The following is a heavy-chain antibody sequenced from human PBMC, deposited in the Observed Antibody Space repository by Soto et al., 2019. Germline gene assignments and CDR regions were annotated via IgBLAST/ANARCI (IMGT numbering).Heavy chain of an antibody. V-gene: IGHV1-8*02. Sequence: GASVKVSCKASGYTFTTYYLHWVRQAPGQGLEWMGWMNPNSGNTGYAQKFQGRVTMTRNTSISTAYMELSSLRSEDTAVYYCARSYYGSGSYYNWFDPWGQGTLVTVSS. CDR2: MNPNSGNT. CDR3: ARSYYGSGSYYNWFDP. J-gene: IGHJ5*02. CDR1: GYTFTTYY. D-gene: IGHD3-10*01.